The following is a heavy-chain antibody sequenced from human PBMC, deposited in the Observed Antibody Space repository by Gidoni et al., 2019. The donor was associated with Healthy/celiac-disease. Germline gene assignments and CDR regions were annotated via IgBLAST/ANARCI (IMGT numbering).Heavy chain of an antibody. CDR1: GGTFSSYA. Sequence: QVQLVQSGAEVKKPGSSVKVSCKASGGTFSSYAISWVRQAPGQGLEWMGGIIPIFGTANYAQKFQGRVTITADESTSTAYMELSSLRSEDTAVYYCASSYYSSSPLPLNWFDPWGQGTLVTVSS. V-gene: IGHV1-69*01. D-gene: IGHD6-6*01. CDR3: ASSYYSSSPLPLNWFDP. J-gene: IGHJ5*02. CDR2: IIPIFGTA.